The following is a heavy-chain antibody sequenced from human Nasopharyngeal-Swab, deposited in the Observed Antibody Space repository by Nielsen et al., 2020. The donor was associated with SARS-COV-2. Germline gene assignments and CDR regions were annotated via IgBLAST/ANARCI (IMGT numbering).Heavy chain of an antibody. CDR3: ARHGGSSWLHFEY. J-gene: IGHJ4*02. CDR2: IYPGDSDT. D-gene: IGHD6-13*01. Sequence: GESLKISCKDSGYSFTSYWIGWVRQMPGKGLEWMAIIYPGDSDTRYSPSFQGQVTISADKSISTAYLEWSSLKASDTAMYYCARHGGSSWLHFEYWGQGTLVTVSS. CDR1: GYSFTSYW. V-gene: IGHV5-51*01.